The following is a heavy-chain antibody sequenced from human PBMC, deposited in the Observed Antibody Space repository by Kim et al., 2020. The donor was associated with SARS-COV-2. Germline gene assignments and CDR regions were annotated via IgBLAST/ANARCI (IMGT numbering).Heavy chain of an antibody. D-gene: IGHD1-26*01. J-gene: IGHJ6*02. CDR2: IWYDGSNK. V-gene: IGHV3-33*01. CDR1: GFTFSSYG. CDR3: VRDLLVGATSYGMDV. Sequence: GGSLRLSCAASGFTFSSYGMHWVRQAPGKGLEWVAVIWYDGSNKYYADSVKGRFTISRDNSKNTLYLQMNSLRAEDTAVYYCVRDLLVGATSYGMDVWGQGTTVTVSS.